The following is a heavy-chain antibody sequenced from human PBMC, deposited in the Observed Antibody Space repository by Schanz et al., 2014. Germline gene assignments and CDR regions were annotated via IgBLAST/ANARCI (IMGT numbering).Heavy chain of an antibody. CDR1: GFTFSDYY. D-gene: IGHD3-3*01. V-gene: IGHV3-66*01. CDR3: ARADFWTGYASLDYYYGMDV. CDR2: IYRNDNT. Sequence: VQLVESGGGLVKPGGSLRLSCTASGFTFSDYYMTWIRQAPGKGLEWVSTIYRNDNTYYADSVKGRFTISRDNSKNTLYLQMNSLRAEDTAVYYCARADFWTGYASLDYYYGMDVWGQGTTVTVSS. J-gene: IGHJ6*02.